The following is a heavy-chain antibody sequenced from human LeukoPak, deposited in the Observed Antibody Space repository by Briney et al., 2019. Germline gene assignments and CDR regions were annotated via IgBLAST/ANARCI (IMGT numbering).Heavy chain of an antibody. J-gene: IGHJ4*02. D-gene: IGHD6-6*01. CDR3: AKDQPLSSSSEPDY. CDR1: GFTFSSDA. Sequence: PGGSMRLSSAPSGFTFSSDATSWVRQPPGEWLEWVSSISGSGGSTYYAGSVKGRFTISRDNSKNTLYLQMNSLRAEDTAVYYCAKDQPLSSSSEPDYWGQGTLVTVSS. V-gene: IGHV3-23*01. CDR2: ISGSGGST.